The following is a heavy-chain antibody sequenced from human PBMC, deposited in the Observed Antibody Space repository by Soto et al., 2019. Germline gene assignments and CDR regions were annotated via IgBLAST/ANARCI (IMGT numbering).Heavy chain of an antibody. CDR2: ISGSGGST. CDR3: AKLPGYDFWSGYYI. J-gene: IGHJ4*02. D-gene: IGHD3-3*01. Sequence: LRLSLAASGYTFSSYAMSWVRQAPGKGREWVSAISGSGGSTYYADPVKGRFTISRDNSKNTLYLQMNSPRAEDTAVYYCAKLPGYDFWSGYYIWGQGTLVTVSS. CDR1: GYTFSSYA. V-gene: IGHV3-23*01.